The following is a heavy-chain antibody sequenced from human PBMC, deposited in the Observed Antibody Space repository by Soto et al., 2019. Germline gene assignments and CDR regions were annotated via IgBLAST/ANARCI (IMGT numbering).Heavy chain of an antibody. CDR2: IIPIFGTA. CDR1: GGTFSSYA. V-gene: IGHV1-69*13. J-gene: IGHJ6*02. D-gene: IGHD2-2*01. Sequence: SVKVSCKASGGTFSSYAISWVRQAPGQGLEWMGGIIPIFGTANYAQKFQGRVTITADESTSTAYMELSSLRSEDTAVYYCAGTKDIVVVPAAMDYYYGMDVWGQGTTVTVSS. CDR3: AGTKDIVVVPAAMDYYYGMDV.